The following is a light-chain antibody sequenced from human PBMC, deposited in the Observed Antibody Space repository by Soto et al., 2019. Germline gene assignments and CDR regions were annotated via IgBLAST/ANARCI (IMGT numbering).Light chain of an antibody. J-gene: IGKJ1*01. V-gene: IGKV3-15*01. CDR1: QSVNSR. CDR2: DAS. Sequence: EIVMTQSPATLSVSPGERATLSCRASQSVNSRLAWYQQKPGQTPRLLIYDASTRATGIPTRFSGSGSGTDFTLTISSLQSEDFAVYYCQQYNNWPWTFGRGTKVDIK. CDR3: QQYNNWPWT.